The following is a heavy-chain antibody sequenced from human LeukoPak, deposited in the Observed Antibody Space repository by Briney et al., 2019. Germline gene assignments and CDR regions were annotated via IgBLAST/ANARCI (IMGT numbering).Heavy chain of an antibody. V-gene: IGHV3-11*04. CDR2: ISNSGSTI. CDR1: GFTFSDYY. Sequence: PGGSLRLSCAASGFTFSDYYMSWIRQAPGKGLEWISYISNSGSTIYYADSVKGRFTISRDNAKNSLYLQVNGPRAEDAAVYYCARGAYDISGYYYYYYYMDVWGKGTPVTVSS. CDR3: ARGAYDISGYYYYYYYMDV. D-gene: IGHD3-22*01. J-gene: IGHJ6*03.